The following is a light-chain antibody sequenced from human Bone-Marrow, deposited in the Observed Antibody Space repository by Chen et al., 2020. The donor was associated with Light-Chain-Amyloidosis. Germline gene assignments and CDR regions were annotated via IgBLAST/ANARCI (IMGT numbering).Light chain of an antibody. CDR1: NIGSTS. CDR3: QVWDRSSDRPV. J-gene: IGLJ3*02. Sequence: SYVLTQPSSVSVAPGQTATIACGGNNIGSTSVHGYQQTPGQAPLLVVYDDSDRPSGIPERLSGSNSGNTATLTISRVEAWDEADYYCQVWDRSSDRPVFGGGTKLTVL. V-gene: IGLV3-21*02. CDR2: DDS.